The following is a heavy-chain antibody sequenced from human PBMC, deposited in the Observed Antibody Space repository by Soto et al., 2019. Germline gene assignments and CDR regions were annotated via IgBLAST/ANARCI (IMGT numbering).Heavy chain of an antibody. CDR2: MNPNSGNT. Sequence: QVQLVQSGAEVKKPGASVKVSCKASGYTFTSYDINWVRQATGQGLEWMGWMNPNSGNTGSAQKFQGRVTMTRNTSISTAYMELSSLRSEDTAVYYCARRGYSSSWYYYYYYGMDVWGQGTTVTGSS. CDR3: ARRGYSSSWYYYYYYGMDV. V-gene: IGHV1-8*01. CDR1: GYTFTSYD. D-gene: IGHD6-13*01. J-gene: IGHJ6*01.